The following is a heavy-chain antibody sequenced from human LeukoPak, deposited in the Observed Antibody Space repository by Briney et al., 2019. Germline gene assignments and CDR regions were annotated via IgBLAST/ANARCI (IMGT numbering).Heavy chain of an antibody. J-gene: IGHJ4*02. CDR3: ARENTGSYRPFDY. V-gene: IGHV4-4*07. D-gene: IGHD1-26*01. CDR2: IYTSGST. CDR1: GGSISSYY. Sequence: SETLSLTCTVSGGSISSYYWSRIRQPAGKGLEWIGRIYTSGSTNYSPSLKSRVTMSVDTSKNQFSLRLSSVTAADTAVYYCARENTGSYRPFDYWGQGTLVTVSS.